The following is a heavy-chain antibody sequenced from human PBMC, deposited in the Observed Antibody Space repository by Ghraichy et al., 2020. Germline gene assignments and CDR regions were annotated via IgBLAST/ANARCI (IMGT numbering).Heavy chain of an antibody. CDR1: GFTFDDYT. D-gene: IGHD2-15*01. CDR2: ISWDGGST. Sequence: LSLTCAASGFTFDDYTMHWVRQAPGKGLEWVSLISWDGGSTYFADSVKGRFTISRDNSKNSLYLQMNSLRTEDTALYYCAKGLVVAANPDAFHIWGQGTMVTVSS. V-gene: IGHV3-43*01. J-gene: IGHJ3*02. CDR3: AKGLVVAANPDAFHI.